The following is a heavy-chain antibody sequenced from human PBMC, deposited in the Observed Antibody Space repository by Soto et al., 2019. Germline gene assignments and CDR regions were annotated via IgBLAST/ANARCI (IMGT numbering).Heavy chain of an antibody. CDR1: GFTFSIYA. D-gene: IGHD3-22*01. CDR3: ATGANFYYDTSRY. V-gene: IGHV3-30-3*01. Sequence: HPGGSLRLSCAAPGFTFSIYALHWVRQAPGKGLEWVAVMSPNGNNQYYADSVKGRFTISRDTSKSTLYLQMTSLGPDDTAVYYCATGANFYYDTSRYWGRGTLVTVSS. CDR2: MSPNGNNQ. J-gene: IGHJ4*02.